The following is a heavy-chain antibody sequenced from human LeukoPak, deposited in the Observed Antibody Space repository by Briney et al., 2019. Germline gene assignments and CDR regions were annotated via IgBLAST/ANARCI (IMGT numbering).Heavy chain of an antibody. CDR3: ARSPPYYYDSSGYFDY. V-gene: IGHV4-59*01. J-gene: IGHJ4*02. D-gene: IGHD3-22*01. Sequence: SETLSLTCTVFGGSISSYYWSWIRQPPGKGLEWIGYIYYSGSTNYNPSLKSRVTISVDTSKNQFSLKLSSVTAADTAVYYCARSPPYYYDSSGYFDYWGQGTLVTVSS. CDR1: GGSISSYY. CDR2: IYYSGST.